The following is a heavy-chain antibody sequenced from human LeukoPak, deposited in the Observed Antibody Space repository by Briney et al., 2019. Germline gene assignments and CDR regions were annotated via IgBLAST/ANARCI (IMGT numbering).Heavy chain of an antibody. CDR1: GYSISSGYY. D-gene: IGHD3-22*01. CDR3: ASTSDYYYGRFDY. J-gene: IGHJ4*02. V-gene: IGHV4-38-2*02. Sequence: KPSETLSLTCTVSGYSISSGYYWGWIRQPPGKGLEWIGSIYYSGSTYYNPSLKSRVAISVDTSKNQFSLKLNSVTAADTAVYYCASTSDYYYGRFDYWGQGTLVTVSS. CDR2: IYYSGST.